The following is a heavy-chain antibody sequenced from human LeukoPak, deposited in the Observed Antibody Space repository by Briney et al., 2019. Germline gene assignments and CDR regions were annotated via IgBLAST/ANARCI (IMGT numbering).Heavy chain of an antibody. D-gene: IGHD1-26*01. CDR3: ARRRDLYSGSYYPFDY. CDR1: GYSFTNYW. J-gene: IGHJ4*02. V-gene: IGHV5-51*01. Sequence: GESLKISCKGSGYSFTNYWIGWVRQMPGKGLEWMGIIYPGDSDAIYSPSFQGQVTISADKSISTAYLQWSSLKASDTAMYYCARRRDLYSGSYYPFDYWGQGTLVTVSS. CDR2: IYPGDSDA.